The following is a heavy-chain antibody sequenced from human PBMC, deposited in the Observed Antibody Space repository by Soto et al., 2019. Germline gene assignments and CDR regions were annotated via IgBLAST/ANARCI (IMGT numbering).Heavy chain of an antibody. D-gene: IGHD3-16*01. V-gene: IGHV2-5*01. Sequence: QITLKESGPTLVKPIQTLTLTCTISGFSLSTSGVGVGWIRQPPGKALAWLALIYWHEDKRYSPSLKGRLAIPKYTSKTQVVLTMTNMDPVDTATYYCAHRRRGSYFDYWGQGTLVTVSS. CDR1: GFSLSTSGVG. J-gene: IGHJ4*02. CDR2: IYWHEDK. CDR3: AHRRRGSYFDY.